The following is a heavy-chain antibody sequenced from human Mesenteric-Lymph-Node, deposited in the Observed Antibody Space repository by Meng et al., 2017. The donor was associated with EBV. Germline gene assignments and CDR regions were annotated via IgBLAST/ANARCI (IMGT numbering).Heavy chain of an antibody. J-gene: IGHJ5*02. D-gene: IGHD3-10*01. Sequence: QLHLHEFGPTLVKPTQTLTLSCTFSGFSLNASGMGVGWFRQPPGKALEWLALIYWDDDKRYSPSLKSRVTITKDTSKNRVVLTMTNVDPVDTGTYYCARGVGESHGSERFDPWGQGTLVTVSS. CDR1: GFSLNASGMG. CDR2: IYWDDDK. CDR3: ARGVGESHGSERFDP. V-gene: IGHV2-5*02.